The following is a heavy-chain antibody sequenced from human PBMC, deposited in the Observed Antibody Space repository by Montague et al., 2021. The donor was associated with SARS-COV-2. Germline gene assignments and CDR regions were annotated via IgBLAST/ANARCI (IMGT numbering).Heavy chain of an antibody. J-gene: IGHJ4*02. D-gene: IGHD3-10*01. V-gene: IGHV3-30-3*01. Sequence: SLRLSCAASGFTFSSYAMHWVRQAPGKGLEWVAVISYDGSNKYYADSVKGRFTISRDNSKNTLYLQMNSLRAEDTAVYYCARVPPGLLWFGEIDYWGQGTRVTVSS. CDR1: GFTFSSYA. CDR3: ARVPPGLLWFGEIDY. CDR2: ISYDGSNK.